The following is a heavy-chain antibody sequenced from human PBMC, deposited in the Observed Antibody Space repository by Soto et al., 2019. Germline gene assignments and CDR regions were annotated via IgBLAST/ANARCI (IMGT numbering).Heavy chain of an antibody. CDR1: GGSFSGYY. CDR3: ARLPRDSGTYYRRGVLGRAF. V-gene: IGHV4-34*01. CDR2: INHSGST. Sequence: QVQLQQWGAGLLKPSETLSLTCAVYGGSFSGYYWTWIRQPPGKGLEWIGEINHSGSTNYKSSLKSRVTISVDTSKSQFSLKLYSVTAADTAVYYCARLPRDSGTYYRRGVLGRAFWGQGTTVTVSS. J-gene: IGHJ6*02. D-gene: IGHD3-10*01.